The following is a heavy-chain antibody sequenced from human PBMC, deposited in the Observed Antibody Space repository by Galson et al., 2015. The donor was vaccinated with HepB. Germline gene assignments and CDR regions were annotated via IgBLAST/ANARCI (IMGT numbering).Heavy chain of an antibody. J-gene: IGHJ6*02. D-gene: IGHD2-15*01. Sequence: SLRLSCAASGFTFSSYEMNWVRQAPGKGLEWVSYISSSGSTIYYADSVKGRFTISRDNAKNSLYLQMNSLRAEDTAVYYCARGTVVVAATLIYYYYGMDVWGQGTTVTVSS. CDR1: GFTFSSYE. V-gene: IGHV3-48*03. CDR3: ARGTVVVAATLIYYYYGMDV. CDR2: ISSSGSTI.